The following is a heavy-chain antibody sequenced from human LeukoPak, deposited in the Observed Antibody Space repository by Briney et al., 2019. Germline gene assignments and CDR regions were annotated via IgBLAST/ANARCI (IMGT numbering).Heavy chain of an antibody. V-gene: IGHV4-4*07. D-gene: IGHD6-6*01. CDR3: ARDREGIAARRYYFDH. CDR1: GGSISSYY. Sequence: PSETLSLTCNVSGGSISSYYWSWIRQPAGKGLEWIGRIYTSGSTNYNPSLKSRVTMSVDTSKNQFSLKLSSVTAADTAVYYCARDREGIAARRYYFDHWGQGTLVTVSS. CDR2: IYTSGST. J-gene: IGHJ4*02.